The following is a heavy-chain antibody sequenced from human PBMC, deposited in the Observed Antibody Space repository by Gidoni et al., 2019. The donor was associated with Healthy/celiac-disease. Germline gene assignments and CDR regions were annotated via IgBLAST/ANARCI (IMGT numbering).Heavy chain of an antibody. CDR3: ARGQYSSSWYSLDY. CDR1: GGSISSSSYY. V-gene: IGHV4-39*07. D-gene: IGHD6-13*01. Sequence: QLQLQESGPGLVKPSETLSLTCTVPGGSISSSSYYWGWIRQPPGKGLEWIGSIYYSGSTYYNPSLKSRVTISVDTSKNQFSLKLSSVTAADTAVYYCARGQYSSSWYSLDYWGQGTLVTVSS. CDR2: IYYSGST. J-gene: IGHJ4*02.